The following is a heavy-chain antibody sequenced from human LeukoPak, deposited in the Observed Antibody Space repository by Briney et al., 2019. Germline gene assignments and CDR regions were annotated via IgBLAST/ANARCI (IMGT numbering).Heavy chain of an antibody. CDR3: ASFSKTIFGVVSHSDY. V-gene: IGHV1-69*02. CDR1: GGTFSSYT. J-gene: IGHJ4*02. Sequence: GASVKVSCKASGGTFSSYTISWVRQAPGQGLEWMGRIIPILGIANYAQKFQGRVTITADKSTSTAYMELSSLRSEDTAVYYCASFSKTIFGVVSHSDYWGQGTLVTVSS. D-gene: IGHD3-3*01. CDR2: IIPILGIA.